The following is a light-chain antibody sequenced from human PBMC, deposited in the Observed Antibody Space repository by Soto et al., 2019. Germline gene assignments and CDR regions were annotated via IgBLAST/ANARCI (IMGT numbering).Light chain of an antibody. CDR3: LQYGSSVWT. CDR1: QRLSSNY. Sequence: EIVLTQSPCTLSLSPGERSTPSCISSQRLSSNYLAWFQQKPGQAPRLLIYGASSRATGIPDRFSGSGSGTDFTLTIPRLEPEDFAVYYCLQYGSSVWTFGQGTKVDIK. J-gene: IGKJ1*01. CDR2: GAS. V-gene: IGKV3-20*01.